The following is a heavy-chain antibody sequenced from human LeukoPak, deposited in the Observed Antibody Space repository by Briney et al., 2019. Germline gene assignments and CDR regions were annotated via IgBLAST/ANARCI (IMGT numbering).Heavy chain of an antibody. CDR2: ISYDGSNK. CDR1: GFTFSSYA. J-gene: IGHJ4*02. CDR3: ARHRGPSLYSSGYFDY. D-gene: IGHD3-22*01. Sequence: QTGGSLRLSCAASGFTFSSYAMHWVRQAPGKGLEWVAVISYDGSNKYYADSVKGRFTISRDNSMNTLYLQMNSLRADDTAVYYCARHRGPSLYSSGYFDYWGQGTLVTVSS. V-gene: IGHV3-30-3*01.